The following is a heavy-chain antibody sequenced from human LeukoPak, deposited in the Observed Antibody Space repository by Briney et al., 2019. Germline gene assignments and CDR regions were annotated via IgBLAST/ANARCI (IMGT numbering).Heavy chain of an antibody. CDR3: ARGKGLRTFDD. D-gene: IGHD5-12*01. CDR2: IWYDGSNK. V-gene: IGHV3-33*01. CDR1: GFTFSSYG. J-gene: IGHJ4*02. Sequence: GGSLRLSCAASGFTFSSYGMHWVRQAPGKGLEWVAVIWYDGSNKYYADSVKGRFTISRDNSKNTLYLQMNSLRAEDTAVYYCARGKGLRTFDDWGQGTLVTVSS.